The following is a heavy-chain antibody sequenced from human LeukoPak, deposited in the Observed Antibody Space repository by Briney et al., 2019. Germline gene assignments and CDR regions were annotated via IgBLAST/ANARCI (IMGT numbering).Heavy chain of an antibody. CDR2: VNSDGSST. CDR3: ARGSHAFDM. Sequence: GGSLRLSCAASGFTFSSSWMHWVRQAPGKGLVWVSRVNSDGSSTNYADSVKGRFTISRDNAKNTLSLQMNSLRAEDTAVYYCARGSHAFDMWGQGTMVTVSS. V-gene: IGHV3-74*01. D-gene: IGHD3-10*01. J-gene: IGHJ3*02. CDR1: GFTFSSSW.